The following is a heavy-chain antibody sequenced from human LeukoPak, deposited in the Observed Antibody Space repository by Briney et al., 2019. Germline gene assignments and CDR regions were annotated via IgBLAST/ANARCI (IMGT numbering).Heavy chain of an antibody. Sequence: SETLSLTCTVSGYSISSGYYWGWIRQPPGKGLEWSGSIYHSGSTYYNPSLKSRVSISVDTSKNQFSLKLSSVTAADTAVYYCARVKWGSGWYGGYYFDYWGQGTLVTVSS. CDR1: GYSISSGYY. CDR2: IYHSGST. D-gene: IGHD6-19*01. V-gene: IGHV4-38-2*02. CDR3: ARVKWGSGWYGGYYFDY. J-gene: IGHJ4*02.